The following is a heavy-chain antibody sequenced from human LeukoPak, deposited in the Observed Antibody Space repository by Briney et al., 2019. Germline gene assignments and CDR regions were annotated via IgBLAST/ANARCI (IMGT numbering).Heavy chain of an antibody. D-gene: IGHD3-3*01. CDR1: GFTFNTYG. CDR2: ISGSGGST. J-gene: IGHJ6*03. V-gene: IGHV3-23*01. Sequence: PGGSLRLSCAASGFTFNTYGMSWVRHSPGKGLEWVSAISGSGGSTYYADSVKGRYTISRDNSKNTLYLQMNSLRAEDTAIYYCARNYDFWSSPQGYMDVWGKGTTVIVSS. CDR3: ARNYDFWSSPQGYMDV.